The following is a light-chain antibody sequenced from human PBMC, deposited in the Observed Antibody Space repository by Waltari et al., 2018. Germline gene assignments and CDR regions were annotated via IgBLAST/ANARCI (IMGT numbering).Light chain of an antibody. CDR3: YSTDSSGNDRV. J-gene: IGLJ3*02. CDR2: GDI. Sequence: SYELTQPPSVSVSPGQTARIPCSGDAFTNKNVYWYQQKSGKATVLVIYGDIKRPSGFPERFSGSSSGTMATLTISGAQADDEADYFCYSTDSSGNDRVFGGGTKLTVL. V-gene: IGLV3-10*01. CDR1: AFTNKN.